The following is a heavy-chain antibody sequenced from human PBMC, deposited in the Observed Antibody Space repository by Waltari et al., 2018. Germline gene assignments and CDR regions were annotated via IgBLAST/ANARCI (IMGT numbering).Heavy chain of an antibody. D-gene: IGHD1-26*01. CDR3: ARQEKPREAATNAFDI. J-gene: IGHJ3*02. V-gene: IGHV4-39*01. Sequence: QLQLQESGPGLVKPSETLSLTCTVSGGSISSSSYYWGWIRQPPGKGLEWIGSIYYSGSTYYNPSLKSRVTISVDTSKNQFSLKLSSVTAADTAVYYCARQEKPREAATNAFDIWGQGTMVTVSS. CDR2: IYYSGST. CDR1: GGSISSSSYY.